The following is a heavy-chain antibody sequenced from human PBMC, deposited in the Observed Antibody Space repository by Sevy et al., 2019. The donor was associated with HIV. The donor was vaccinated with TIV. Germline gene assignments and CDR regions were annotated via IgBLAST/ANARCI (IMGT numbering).Heavy chain of an antibody. V-gene: IGHV3-30*18. CDR2: ISYDGSHK. Sequence: GGSLRLSCAASGFSFNTCGMHWVRQAPGMGLEWMAVISYDGSHKSYADSVKGRFTISRDNSKNTLSLQMNSLRTEDTAVYYCAKDQWPHYGSGASSWFDPWGQGTLVTVSS. D-gene: IGHD3-10*01. J-gene: IGHJ5*02. CDR1: GFSFNTCG. CDR3: AKDQWPHYGSGASSWFDP.